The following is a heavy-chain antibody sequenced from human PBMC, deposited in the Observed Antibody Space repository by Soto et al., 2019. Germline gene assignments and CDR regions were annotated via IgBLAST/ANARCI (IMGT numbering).Heavy chain of an antibody. V-gene: IGHV3-23*01. D-gene: IGHD3-10*01. Sequence: EVQLLESGGGLVQPGGSLRLSCAASGFTFNNYAMSWVRQAPGKGLAGVSAISGGGDTTSYADSVKGRVTVSRDGSKNTLYLQMNSLRAEDTAVYYCAKGRGGSGSLTPRVDFWGQGTLVTVSS. CDR3: AKGRGGSGSLTPRVDF. CDR1: GFTFNNYA. CDR2: ISGGGDTT. J-gene: IGHJ4*02.